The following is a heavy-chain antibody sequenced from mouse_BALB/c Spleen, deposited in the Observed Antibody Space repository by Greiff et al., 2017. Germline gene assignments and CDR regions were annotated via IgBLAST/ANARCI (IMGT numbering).Heavy chain of an antibody. D-gene: IGHD1-1*01. CDR1: GYSITSDYA. J-gene: IGHJ2*01. CDR3: ARFTTVVATSYFDY. Sequence: EVQLVESGPGLVKPSQSLSLTCTVTGYSITSDYAWNWIRQFPGNKLEWMGYISYSGSTSYNPSLKSRISITRDTSKNQFFLQLNSVTTEDTATYYCARFTTVVATSYFDYWGQGTTLTVSS. V-gene: IGHV3-2*02. CDR2: ISYSGST.